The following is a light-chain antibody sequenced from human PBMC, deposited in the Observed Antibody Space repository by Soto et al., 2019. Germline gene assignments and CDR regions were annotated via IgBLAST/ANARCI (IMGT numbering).Light chain of an antibody. CDR2: GAS. Sequence: EIVLTQSPGTLSLSPGERATLSCRASQSVSSSYLAWYQQKPGQAPRLLIYGASSRATGIPDRFSGSGSGTDFPLTISRLEPEAFAVYYCQQYGSSPTFGQGTKVEIK. V-gene: IGKV3-20*01. J-gene: IGKJ1*01. CDR1: QSVSSSY. CDR3: QQYGSSPT.